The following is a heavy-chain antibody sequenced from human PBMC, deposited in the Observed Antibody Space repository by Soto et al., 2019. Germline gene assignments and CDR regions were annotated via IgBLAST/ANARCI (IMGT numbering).Heavy chain of an antibody. Sequence: QVQLVESGGGLVKPGGSLRLSCAASGFTFSDYYMSWIRQAPGKGLEWGSYISSSSSYTNYADSVKGRFTNSRDNAKNSLYLQMNSLRAEDTAVYYCARTYYDFWRGYCAFDYWGQGTLVTVSS. V-gene: IGHV3-11*06. CDR3: ARTYYDFWRGYCAFDY. CDR2: ISSSSSYT. J-gene: IGHJ4*02. D-gene: IGHD3-3*01. CDR1: GFTFSDYY.